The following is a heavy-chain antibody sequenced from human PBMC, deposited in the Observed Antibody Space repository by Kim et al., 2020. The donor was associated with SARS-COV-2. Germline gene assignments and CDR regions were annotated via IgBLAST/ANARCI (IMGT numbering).Heavy chain of an antibody. CDR1: GDSISRGGYY. Sequence: SETLSLTCTVSGDSISRGGYYWSWMRQHPGKGLEWIGYIFHSGTTNYNPSLKSRVTISVDTSKNQFSLSLNSVTAADTAVYYCARDLGPAIGKFEYWGQGTLVTVSS. J-gene: IGHJ4*02. D-gene: IGHD2-2*01. CDR2: IFHSGTT. CDR3: ARDLGPAIGKFEY. V-gene: IGHV4-31*03.